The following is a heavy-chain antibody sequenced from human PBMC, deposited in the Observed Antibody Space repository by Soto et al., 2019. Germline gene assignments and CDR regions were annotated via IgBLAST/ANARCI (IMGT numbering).Heavy chain of an antibody. D-gene: IGHD5-12*01. V-gene: IGHV1-24*01. CDR2: FDPEDGET. J-gene: IGHJ6*03. Sequence: ASVKVSCKASGYTFTSYYMHWVRQAPGKGLEWMGGFDPEDGETIYAQKFQGRVTMTEDTSTDTAYMELSSLRSEDTAVYYCATSGGYSGYENYYYYYMDVWGKGTTVTVSS. CDR1: GYTFTSYY. CDR3: ATSGGYSGYENYYYYYMDV.